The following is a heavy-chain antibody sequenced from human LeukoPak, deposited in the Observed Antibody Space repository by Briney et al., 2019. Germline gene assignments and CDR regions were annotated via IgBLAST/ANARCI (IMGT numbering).Heavy chain of an antibody. V-gene: IGHV4-39*01. J-gene: IGHJ6*02. CDR1: GGSISSGGYY. D-gene: IGHD5-18*01. CDR3: ASSSDTAMEYYYYYGMDV. Sequence: ASQTLSLTCTVSGGSISSGGYYWGWIRQPPGKGLEWIGSIYYSGSTYYNLSLKSRVAMSVDTSKNQFSLKLSSVTAADTAVYYCASSSDTAMEYYYYYGMDVWGQGTTVTVSS. CDR2: IYYSGST.